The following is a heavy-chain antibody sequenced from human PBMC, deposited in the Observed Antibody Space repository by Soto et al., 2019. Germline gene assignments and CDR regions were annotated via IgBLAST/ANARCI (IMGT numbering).Heavy chain of an antibody. J-gene: IGHJ4*02. Sequence: EVQLVESGGGLIQPGGSLRLSCTASGFTVSSNYMSWVRQAPGKGLEWVSVIYTGGYTYYADSVKGRFTISRDNSKNTLSLQTNSLRAEDTAVYFCARGRIAVAGHYSFDLWGQGTLVTVSS. CDR1: GFTVSSNY. V-gene: IGHV3-53*01. D-gene: IGHD6-19*01. CDR3: ARGRIAVAGHYSFDL. CDR2: IYTGGYT.